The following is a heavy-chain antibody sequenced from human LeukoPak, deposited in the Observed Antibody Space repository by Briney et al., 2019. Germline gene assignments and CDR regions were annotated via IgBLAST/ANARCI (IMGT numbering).Heavy chain of an antibody. CDR3: ARDERRYCSDSSCYPGDY. J-gene: IGHJ4*02. CDR2: ISRTSAYI. CDR1: GFAFSSYA. D-gene: IGHD2-2*01. Sequence: GGSLRLSCAASGFAFSSYAMKWVRQAPGKGLEWVSAISRTSAYIYYSDSVKGRFTISRDNAKNSVYLQIDSLRAEDTAVYYCARDERRYCSDSSCYPGDYWGQGTLVTVSS. V-gene: IGHV3-21*01.